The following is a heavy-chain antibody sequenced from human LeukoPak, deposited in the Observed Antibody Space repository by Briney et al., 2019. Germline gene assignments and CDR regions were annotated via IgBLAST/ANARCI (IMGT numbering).Heavy chain of an antibody. CDR3: ASASWNRYFDY. D-gene: IGHD1-1*01. CDR1: GYSISSGYY. CDR2: IYHSGST. Sequence: SETLSLTCTVSGYSISSGYYWGWIRQPPGKGLEWIGSIYHSGSTYYNPSLKSRATISVDTSKNQFSLKLSSVTAADTAVYYCASASWNRYFDYWGQGTLVTVSS. V-gene: IGHV4-38-2*02. J-gene: IGHJ4*02.